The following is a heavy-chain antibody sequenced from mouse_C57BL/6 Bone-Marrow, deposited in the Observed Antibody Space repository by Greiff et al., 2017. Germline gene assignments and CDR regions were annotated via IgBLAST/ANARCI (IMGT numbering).Heavy chain of an antibody. CDR2: IGPNSGGT. CDR3: ARDDYDVAWFAY. CDR1: GYTFTSYW. J-gene: IGHJ3*01. Sequence: QVQLQQPGAELVKPGASVKLSCKASGYTFTSYWMHWVKQRPGRGLEWIGRIGPNSGGTKYNEKFKSKATLTVDKPSSTAYMQLSSLTSEDSAVYYCARDDYDVAWFAYWGQGTLVTVSA. D-gene: IGHD2-4*01. V-gene: IGHV1-72*01.